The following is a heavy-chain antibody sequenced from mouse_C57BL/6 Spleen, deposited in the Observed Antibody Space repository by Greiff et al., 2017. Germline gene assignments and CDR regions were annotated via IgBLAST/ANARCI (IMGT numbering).Heavy chain of an antibody. CDR3: ARSEALLSHASWFAY. Sequence: QVQLKQPGAELVRPGTSVKLSCKASGYTFTSYWMHWVKQRPGQGLEWIGVIDPSDSYTNYNQKFKGKATLTVDTSSSTAYMQLSSLTYEDSAVYYCARSEALLSHASWFAYWGQGTLVTVSA. V-gene: IGHV1-59*01. D-gene: IGHD2-1*01. CDR2: IDPSDSYT. CDR1: GYTFTSYW. J-gene: IGHJ3*01.